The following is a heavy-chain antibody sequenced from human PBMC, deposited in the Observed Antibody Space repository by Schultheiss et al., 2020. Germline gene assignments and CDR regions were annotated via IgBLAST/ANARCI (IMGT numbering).Heavy chain of an antibody. J-gene: IGHJ5*02. CDR1: GYSISSGYY. CDR2: IYHSGST. CDR3: ARGIELGVLRFLEWFWFDP. D-gene: IGHD3-3*01. V-gene: IGHV4-38-2*02. Sequence: SETLSLTCTVSGYSISSGYYWGWIRQPPGKGLEWIGSIYHSGSTYYNPSLKSRVTISVDTSKNQFSLKLSSVTAADTAVYYCARGIELGVLRFLEWFWFDPWGQGTLVTVSA.